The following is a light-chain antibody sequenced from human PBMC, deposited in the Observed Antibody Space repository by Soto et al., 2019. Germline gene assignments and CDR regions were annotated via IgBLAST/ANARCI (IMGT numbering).Light chain of an antibody. J-gene: IGKJ5*01. CDR1: QSVKSSY. CDR3: QQYGSSIT. Sequence: EIVLTQSPGTLSLSPLERATLPVRASQSVKSSYLAWYQHKPGQAPRLLIYGTSSRATGIPDRFSGSGSGTDFTLTISRLETEDFAVYYCQQYGSSITFGQGTRLEIK. V-gene: IGKV3-20*01. CDR2: GTS.